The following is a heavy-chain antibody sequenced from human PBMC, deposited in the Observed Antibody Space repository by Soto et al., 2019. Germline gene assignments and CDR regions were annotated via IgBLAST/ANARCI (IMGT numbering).Heavy chain of an antibody. Sequence: QGQLQQSGPGLVKPSQTLSLTCAISGDSVSSDITSWNWIRQSPSRGLEWLGRTYYRSKWFHDYAASVKSRITINPDTSKNQFSLELNSMTPEDTPVYYCARGNALDVWGQGTVVTVSS. CDR1: GDSVSSDITS. CDR3: ARGNALDV. J-gene: IGHJ3*01. V-gene: IGHV6-1*01. CDR2: TYYRSKWFH. D-gene: IGHD3-10*01.